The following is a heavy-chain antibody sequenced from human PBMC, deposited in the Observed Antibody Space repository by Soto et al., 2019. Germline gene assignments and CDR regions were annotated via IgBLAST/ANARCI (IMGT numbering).Heavy chain of an antibody. CDR3: ARHVLPCSASVCYGVDV. CDR2: IYPGDSKI. V-gene: IGHV5-51*01. D-gene: IGHD6-25*01. J-gene: IGHJ6*02. CDR1: GYTFASYW. Sequence: GESLKISCKGSGYTFASYWIGWVRQRPGKGLEWMGIIYPGDSKIKYSPSFEGQITISADKFISTAYLQWSSLEAPDTAMYFCARHVLPCSASVCYGVDVWGQGTTVTVSS.